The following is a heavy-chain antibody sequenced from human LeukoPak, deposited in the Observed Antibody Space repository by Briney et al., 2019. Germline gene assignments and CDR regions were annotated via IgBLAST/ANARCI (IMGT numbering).Heavy chain of an antibody. CDR3: ARDSSGWNGAFDI. CDR1: GFTVSSNY. V-gene: IGHV3-53*01. Sequence: GGSLRLSCAASGFTVSSNYMSWVRQAPGKGLEWVSVICSGGSTYYADSVKGRFTISRDNTKNTLYLQMNSLRAEDTAVYYCARDSSGWNGAFDIWGQGTMVTVSS. D-gene: IGHD6-19*01. CDR2: ICSGGST. J-gene: IGHJ3*02.